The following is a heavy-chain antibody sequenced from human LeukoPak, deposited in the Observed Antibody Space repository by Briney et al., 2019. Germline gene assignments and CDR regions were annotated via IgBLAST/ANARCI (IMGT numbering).Heavy chain of an antibody. CDR2: ISAYNGNT. CDR1: GYTFTSYG. J-gene: IGHJ4*02. V-gene: IGHV1-18*01. Sequence: GASVKVSCKASGYTFTSYGISWVRQAPGQGLEWMGWISAYNGNTNYAQKLQGRVTMTTDTSTSTAYMELRSPRSDDTAVYYCARDATPGIAAAGTFDYWGQGTLVTVSS. D-gene: IGHD6-13*01. CDR3: ARDATPGIAAAGTFDY.